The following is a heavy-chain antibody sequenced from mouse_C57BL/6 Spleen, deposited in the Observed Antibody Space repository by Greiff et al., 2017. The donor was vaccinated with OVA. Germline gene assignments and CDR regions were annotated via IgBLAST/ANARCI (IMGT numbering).Heavy chain of an antibody. CDR3: ARTYSKWDIDV. CDR2: ILPGSGST. D-gene: IGHD2-5*01. CDR1: GYTFTGYW. Sequence: VQLQQSGAELMKPGASVKLSCKATGYTFTGYWIAWVKQRPGHGLEWIGEILPGSGSTNYTEKFKGKATFTADTSSNTAYMQLSSLTTEDTAIYYCARTYSKWDIDVWGKGTTVTVSS. V-gene: IGHV1-9*01. J-gene: IGHJ1*03.